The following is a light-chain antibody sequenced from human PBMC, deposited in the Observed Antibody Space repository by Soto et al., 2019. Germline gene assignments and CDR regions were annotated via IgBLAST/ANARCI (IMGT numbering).Light chain of an antibody. V-gene: IGLV1-47*01. Sequence: QSAPTQPPSASGTPGQWVTISCSGSSSNIGSNYVYWYQQLPGTAPKLLIYRNNQRPSGVPDRFSGSKSGTSASLAISGLRSEDEADYYCAAWDDSLSGSYVFGTGSKVTVL. CDR1: SSNIGSNY. CDR2: RNN. J-gene: IGLJ1*01. CDR3: AAWDDSLSGSYV.